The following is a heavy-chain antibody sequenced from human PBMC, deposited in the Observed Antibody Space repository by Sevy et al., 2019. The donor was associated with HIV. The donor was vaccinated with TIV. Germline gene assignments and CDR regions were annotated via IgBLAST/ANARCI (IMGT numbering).Heavy chain of an antibody. CDR1: GFTFSSYA. V-gene: IGHV3-30-3*01. D-gene: IGHD5-18*01. CDR3: ARDARVNQDYYYYGMDV. J-gene: IGHJ6*02. Sequence: GGSLRLSCAASGFTFSSYAMHWVRQAPGKGLEWVAVISYDGSNKYYADSVKGRFTISRDNSKNTQYLQMNSLRAEDTAVYYCARDARVNQDYYYYGMDVWGQGTTVTVSS. CDR2: ISYDGSNK.